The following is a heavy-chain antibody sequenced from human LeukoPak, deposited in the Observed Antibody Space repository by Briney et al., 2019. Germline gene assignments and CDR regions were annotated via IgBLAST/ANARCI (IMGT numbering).Heavy chain of an antibody. D-gene: IGHD3-10*01. Sequence: SETLSLTCTVSGGSISSYYWNWIRQPPGKGLEWIGYIYYSGSTKYNPSLKSRVTISVDTSKNQFSLKLSSVTAADTAVYYCARGVGWFGSIYSDYWGQGTLVTVSS. CDR1: GGSISSYY. V-gene: IGHV4-59*01. CDR3: ARGVGWFGSIYSDY. CDR2: IYYSGST. J-gene: IGHJ4*02.